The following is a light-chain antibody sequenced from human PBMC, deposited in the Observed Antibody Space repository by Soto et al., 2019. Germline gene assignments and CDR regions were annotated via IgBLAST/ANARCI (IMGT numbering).Light chain of an antibody. CDR2: AAS. V-gene: IGKV1-9*01. Sequence: EIQMTQSPSYLSASVGDRITITCRASQGISRYLAWYQQKPGKAPKLLIYAASTLQSGVPSRFSGSGSGTEFTLTISSLQPDDFATYYCQQYNVYWTFGQGTRLEIK. CDR1: QGISRY. CDR3: QQYNVYWT. J-gene: IGKJ5*01.